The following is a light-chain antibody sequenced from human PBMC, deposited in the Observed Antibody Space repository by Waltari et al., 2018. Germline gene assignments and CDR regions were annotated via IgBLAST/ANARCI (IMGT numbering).Light chain of an antibody. Sequence: DIVMTQSPDSLAVSLGERATINCKSSQGVLYSSNNKNYLAWYQQKPGQPPKLRISWASTRESGVPERFSGSGSGTDFALTISSLQAEDVAVYFCQHYYSAPVTFGGGTRVEIQ. CDR3: QHYYSAPVT. CDR2: WAS. V-gene: IGKV4-1*01. J-gene: IGKJ4*01. CDR1: QGVLYSSNNKNY.